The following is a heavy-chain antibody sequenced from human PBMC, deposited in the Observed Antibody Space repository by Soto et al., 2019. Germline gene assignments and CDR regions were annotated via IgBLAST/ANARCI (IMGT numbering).Heavy chain of an antibody. CDR2: IYYSGST. D-gene: IGHD3-10*01. CDR3: ARHPLWNFDY. J-gene: IGHJ4*02. CDR1: GGSISSSSYY. V-gene: IGHV4-39*01. Sequence: KTSETLSLTCTVSGGSISSSSYYWGWIRQPPGKGLEWIGSIYYSGSTYYNPSLKSRVTISVDTSKNQFSLKLSSVTAADTAVYYCARHPLWNFDYWGQGTLVTVSS.